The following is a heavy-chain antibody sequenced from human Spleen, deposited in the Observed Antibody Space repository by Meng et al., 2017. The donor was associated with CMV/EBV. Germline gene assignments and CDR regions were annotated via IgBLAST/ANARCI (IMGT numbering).Heavy chain of an antibody. CDR2: IYPGDSDT. Sequence: GESLKISCKGSGYSFTNYWIGWVRQMPGKGLEWMGIIYPGDSDTRYSPSLRGQVTMSVDRSTRTAYLHWSSLKSSDSGTYYCARRGMIGGVVASGSWFAPWGQGTLVTVSS. CDR1: GYSFTNYW. D-gene: IGHD3-16*02. J-gene: IGHJ5*02. CDR3: ARRGMIGGVVASGSWFAP. V-gene: IGHV5-51*01.